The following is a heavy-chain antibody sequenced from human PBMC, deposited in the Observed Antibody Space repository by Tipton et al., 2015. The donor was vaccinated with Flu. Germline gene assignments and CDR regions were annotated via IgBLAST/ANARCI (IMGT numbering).Heavy chain of an antibody. J-gene: IGHJ4*02. CDR3: ARGDFWSGYYVDY. CDR2: IYYSGST. D-gene: IGHD3-3*01. CDR1: GGSVSSGSYY. V-gene: IGHV4-61*01. Sequence: PSLTCTVSGGSVSSGSYYWSWIRQPPGKGLEWIGYIYYSGSTNYNPSLKSRVTISVDTSKNQFSLKLSSVTAADTAVYYCARGDFWSGYYVDYWGQGTLVTVSS.